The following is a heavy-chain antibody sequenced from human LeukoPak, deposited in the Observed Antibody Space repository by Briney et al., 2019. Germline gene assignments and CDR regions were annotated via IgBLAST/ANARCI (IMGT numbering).Heavy chain of an antibody. V-gene: IGHV4-59*01. J-gene: IGHJ4*02. D-gene: IGHD2-2*02. CDR2: IYYSGST. CDR1: GGSISSYY. CDR3: ARNSFYCSSTSCYTY. Sequence: SETLSLTCTVSGGSISSYYWSWIRQPPGKGLEWIGYIYYSGSTNYNPSLKSRVTISVDTSKNQFSLKLSSVTAADTAVYYCARNSFYCSSTSCYTYWGQGTLVTVSS.